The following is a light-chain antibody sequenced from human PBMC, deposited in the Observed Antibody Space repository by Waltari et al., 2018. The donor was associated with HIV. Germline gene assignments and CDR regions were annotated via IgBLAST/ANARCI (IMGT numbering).Light chain of an antibody. J-gene: IGKJ2*01. CDR2: GAS. V-gene: IGKV1-6*01. Sequence: AIQMSQSPSPLSASVGDRVTITCRASQEIGNDLAWYQQKLGEAPKLLIYGASILHSGVSSRFSGSGSGRDFTLTISGLQPEDFAIYYCLQDYTYPRTFGQGTNLDI. CDR1: QEIGND. CDR3: LQDYTYPRT.